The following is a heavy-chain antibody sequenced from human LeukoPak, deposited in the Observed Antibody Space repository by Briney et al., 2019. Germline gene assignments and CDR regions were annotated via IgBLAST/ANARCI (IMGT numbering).Heavy chain of an antibody. CDR3: AKRPSDFGDYVTYFDY. D-gene: IGHD4-17*01. CDR1: GFSFISYG. CDR2: ISDDGRSK. J-gene: IGHJ4*02. Sequence: SGGSLRLSCAASGFSFISYGMHWVRQAPGKGLEWVGVISDDGRSKDYADSVKGRFIISRDNSKETLYLQMNSLRAEDTAVYYCAKRPSDFGDYVTYFDYWGQGTLVTVSS. V-gene: IGHV3-30*18.